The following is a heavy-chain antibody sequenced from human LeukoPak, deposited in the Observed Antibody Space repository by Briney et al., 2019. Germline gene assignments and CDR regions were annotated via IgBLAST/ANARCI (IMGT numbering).Heavy chain of an antibody. D-gene: IGHD2-21*01. CDR2: IKQDGSEE. J-gene: IGHJ4*02. CDR1: GFTFSDYW. V-gene: IGHV3-7*01. Sequence: GGSLRLSCAASGFTFSDYWMVWVRQAPGMGLEWVANIKQDGSEEYYVDSVKGRFTISRDNAKNSLYLEMSSLRAEDTAVYYCGRDRYYGGNSPRFDFWGQGTLVTVSS. CDR3: GRDRYYGGNSPRFDF.